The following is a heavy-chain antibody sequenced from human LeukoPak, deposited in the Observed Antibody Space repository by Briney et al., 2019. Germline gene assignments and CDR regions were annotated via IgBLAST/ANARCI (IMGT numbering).Heavy chain of an antibody. J-gene: IGHJ4*02. V-gene: IGHV3-74*01. CDR1: GFTFSTYW. CDR2: IKGDGITT. D-gene: IGHD6-13*01. Sequence: GGSLRLPCAASGFTFSTYWMHWVRQAPGKGLLWVSRIKGDGITTIYADSVKGRFTISRDNAKNTLYLQMNSLRAEDTAVYYCARGTGYSVFDYWGQGTLVTVSS. CDR3: ARGTGYSVFDY.